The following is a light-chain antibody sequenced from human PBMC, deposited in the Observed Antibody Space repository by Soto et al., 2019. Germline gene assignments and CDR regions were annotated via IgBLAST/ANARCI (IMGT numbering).Light chain of an antibody. V-gene: IGKV3-11*01. J-gene: IGKJ5*01. CDR3: QQRNIWPPVT. Sequence: EIVLTHSPATLSLSPGEIATLSCGASPSVANFVAWYQQKPGQAPRLLIYGAFNRATGIPARFSGSGSGTDFTLTISSLEPEDSAVYYCQQRNIWPPVTFGHGTRMEIK. CDR1: PSVANF. CDR2: GAF.